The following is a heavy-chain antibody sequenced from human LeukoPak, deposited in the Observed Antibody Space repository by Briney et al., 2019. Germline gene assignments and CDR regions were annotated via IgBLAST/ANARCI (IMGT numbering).Heavy chain of an antibody. CDR2: IYYSGST. CDR1: GGSISSSSYY. V-gene: IGHV4-39*07. Sequence: SETLSLTCTVPGGSISSSSYYWGWIRQPPGKGLEWIGSIYYSGSTYYNPSLKSRVTISVDTSKNQFSLKLSSVTAADTAVYYCARRYYDSSGYYYYYYYYMDVWGKGTTVTVSS. CDR3: ARRYYDSSGYYYYYYYYMDV. J-gene: IGHJ6*03. D-gene: IGHD3-22*01.